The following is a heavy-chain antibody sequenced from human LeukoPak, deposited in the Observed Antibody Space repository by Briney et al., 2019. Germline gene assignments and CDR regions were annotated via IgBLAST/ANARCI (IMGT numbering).Heavy chain of an antibody. D-gene: IGHD2-15*01. V-gene: IGHV4-39*07. CDR2: IYYSGST. Sequence: RSSETLSLTCTVSGGSISSSSYYWGWIRQPPGKGLEWIGSIYYSGSTYYNPSLKSRVTISVDTSKNQFSLKLSSVTAADTAVYYCARVPRYCSGGSCYPFDYWGQGTLVTVSS. J-gene: IGHJ4*02. CDR1: GGSISSSSYY. CDR3: ARVPRYCSGGSCYPFDY.